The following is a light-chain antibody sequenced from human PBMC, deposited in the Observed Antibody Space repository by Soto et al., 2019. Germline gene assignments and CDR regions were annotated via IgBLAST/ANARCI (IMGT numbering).Light chain of an antibody. J-gene: IGLJ3*02. CDR3: LLYYGGAWV. CDR1: AGAVTSGYY. V-gene: IGLV7-43*01. Sequence: QAVVTQEPSLTVCPGGTVTLTCASSAGAVTSGYYPNWFQQKPGQAPRALIYLTTNKHSWTPARFSGSLLGGKAALTLSGVQPEDEAEYYCLLYYGGAWVFGGGTKLTVL. CDR2: LTT.